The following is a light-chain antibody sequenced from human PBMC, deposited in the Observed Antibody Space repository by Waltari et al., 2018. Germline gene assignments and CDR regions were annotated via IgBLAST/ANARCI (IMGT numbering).Light chain of an antibody. J-gene: IGKJ2*01. V-gene: IGKV1-5*03. CDR2: EAS. CDR1: QGFSSW. Sequence: DIQMTQSPSTLSASVGDRVTITCRASQGFSSWLAWYQQKPGKAPKLLIYEASTLESGLPSRFSGSGSGTEFTLTISSLQPDDSATYFCQQYNRYPYTFGQGTKLEIK. CDR3: QQYNRYPYT.